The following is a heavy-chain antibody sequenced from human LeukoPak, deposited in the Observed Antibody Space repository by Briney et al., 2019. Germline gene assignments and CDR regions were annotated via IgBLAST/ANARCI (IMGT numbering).Heavy chain of an antibody. J-gene: IGHJ3*02. CDR3: ASGIAAAGPDAFDI. V-gene: IGHV3-30*01. D-gene: IGHD6-13*01. CDR1: GFTFSSYA. CDR2: ISYDGSNK. Sequence: AGGSLRLSCAASGFTFSSYAMHWVRQAPGKGLEWVAVISYDGSNKYYADSVKGRFTISRDNSKNTLYLQMNSLRAEDTAVYYCASGIAAAGPDAFDIWGQGTMVTVSS.